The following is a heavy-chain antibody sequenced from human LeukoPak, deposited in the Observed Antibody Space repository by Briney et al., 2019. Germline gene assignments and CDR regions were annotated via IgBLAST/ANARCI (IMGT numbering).Heavy chain of an antibody. CDR2: IKQDGSEK. CDR1: GFSFTNYW. V-gene: IGHV3-7*01. J-gene: IGHJ4*02. CDR3: GRDTDFDY. Sequence: GGSLRLSCVASGFSFTNYWMTWVRQAPGKGLEWVANIKQDGSEKYYVDSVKGRFTISRDNAKNSLYLQMNSLRAEDTAVYYCGRDTDFDYWGQGTLVTVSS.